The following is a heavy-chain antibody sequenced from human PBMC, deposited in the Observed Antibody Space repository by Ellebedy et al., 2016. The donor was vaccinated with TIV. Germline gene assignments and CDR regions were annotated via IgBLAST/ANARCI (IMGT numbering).Heavy chain of an antibody. Sequence: ASVKVSCKASGYTFTRYYLHWVRQAPGQALEWLGSINPHTGATTSAQKFQARLTMARDTSINTAYMHLSRLTSDDTAAYYCAKDHLGRVRYGSENYVGYDIDVWGQGTTVSVSS. CDR3: AKDHLGRVRYGSENYVGYDIDV. CDR2: INPHTGAT. V-gene: IGHV1-2*02. CDR1: GYTFTRYY. D-gene: IGHD3-10*01. J-gene: IGHJ6*02.